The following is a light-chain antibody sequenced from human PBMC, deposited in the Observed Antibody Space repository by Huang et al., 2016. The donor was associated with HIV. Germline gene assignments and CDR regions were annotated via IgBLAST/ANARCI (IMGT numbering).Light chain of an antibody. J-gene: IGKJ1*01. Sequence: EIVLTQSPAILSLSPGESATLSCRASQSVSNSLAWYQQKPGQAPRLLIYAATTRATVIPAMFSGSGSGTDFTLTISGLEPEDSAIYYCQRRNSWAFGQGTKVEIK. CDR2: AAT. V-gene: IGKV3-11*01. CDR3: QRRNSWA. CDR1: QSVSNS.